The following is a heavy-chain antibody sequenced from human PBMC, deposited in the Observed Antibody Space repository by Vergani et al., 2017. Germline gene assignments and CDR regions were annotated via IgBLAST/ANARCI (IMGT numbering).Heavy chain of an antibody. D-gene: IGHD6-19*01. CDR1: FDSIRNLY. CDR2: IHYRENT. Sequence: QVQLQESGPGLVKSSETLSLTCSVSFDSIRNLYCNWIRQPPGKGLEWIGTIHYRENTTYNPTLKTRGTISVDTSKNQFSLTLTAVTSADTAVYYCASDTHSGQSADRWGQGILVTVTS. J-gene: IGHJ5*02. CDR3: ASDTHSGQSADR. V-gene: IGHV4-59*11.